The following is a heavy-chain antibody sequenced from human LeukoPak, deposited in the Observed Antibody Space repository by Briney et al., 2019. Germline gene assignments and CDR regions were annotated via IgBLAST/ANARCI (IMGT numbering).Heavy chain of an antibody. V-gene: IGHV3-30*04. CDR1: GFTFSNFA. CDR3: AKDSIAVAGTLGY. Sequence: GGSLRLPCAASGFTFSNFAMHWVRQAPGKGLEWVAVISYDGSNKYYADSVKGRFTISRDNSKNTLYLQMNSLRAEDTAVYYCAKDSIAVAGTLGYWGQGTLVTVSS. CDR2: ISYDGSNK. J-gene: IGHJ4*02. D-gene: IGHD6-19*01.